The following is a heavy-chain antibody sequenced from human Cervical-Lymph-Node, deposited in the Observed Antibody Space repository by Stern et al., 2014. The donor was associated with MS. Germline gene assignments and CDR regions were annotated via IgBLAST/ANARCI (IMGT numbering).Heavy chain of an antibody. D-gene: IGHD1-26*01. CDR3: AREGADNDAFDV. J-gene: IGHJ3*01. CDR1: GYTFIDYY. V-gene: IGHV1-46*03. CDR2: INLSDGAT. Sequence: VQLVESGAEVKKPGASVKVSCRTSGYTFIDYYIHWVRQAPGQGLEWMGIINLSDGATTYAQNFQGRVTMTRDTSTNTAYMQLGSLTSEDTAVFFCAREGADNDAFDVWGQGTMVTVSS.